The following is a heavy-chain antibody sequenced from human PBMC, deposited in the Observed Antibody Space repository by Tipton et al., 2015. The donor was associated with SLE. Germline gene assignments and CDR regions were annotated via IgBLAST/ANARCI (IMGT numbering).Heavy chain of an antibody. V-gene: IGHV4-34*08. Sequence: LRLSCAASGFTFTNNAMNWVRQPPGKGLEWIGEINLGGSTNYNPSLKSRVTISVDTSKNQFSLKLSSVTAADTAVYYCAQAHLWGSYRYASDIWGQGTMVTVSS. J-gene: IGHJ3*02. CDR2: INLGGST. CDR3: AQAHLWGSYRYASDI. D-gene: IGHD3-16*02. CDR1: GFTFTNNA.